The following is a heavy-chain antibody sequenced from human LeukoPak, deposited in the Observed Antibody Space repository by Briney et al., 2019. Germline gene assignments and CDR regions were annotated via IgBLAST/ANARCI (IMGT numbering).Heavy chain of an antibody. CDR1: GFTFSDYW. D-gene: IGHD1-14*01. CDR3: ARSNHADDF. V-gene: IGHV3-74*03. Sequence: PGGSLRLSCAASGFTFSDYWMHWVRQVPGKGLVWVSRINTSGGSTTYADSVKGRFTISRDNAKNTLYLQMDSLRAEDTGVYYCARSNHADDFWGQGTLVTVSS. CDR2: INTSGGST. J-gene: IGHJ4*02.